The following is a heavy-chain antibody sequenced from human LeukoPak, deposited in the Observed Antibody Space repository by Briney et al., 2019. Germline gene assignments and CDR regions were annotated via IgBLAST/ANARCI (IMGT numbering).Heavy chain of an antibody. V-gene: IGHV3-11*01. CDR1: GFTFSDYY. CDR2: ISFSGSPT. CDR3: AREDSYYYGSGSYPFDY. J-gene: IGHJ4*02. Sequence: PGGSLRLSCAASGFTFSDYYMSWIRQAPGKGLEWVSYISFSGSPTQYADSVKGRFTISRDNAKNSLYLQMNSLRDEDTAVYYCAREDSYYYGSGSYPFDYWGQGTLVTVSS. D-gene: IGHD3-10*01.